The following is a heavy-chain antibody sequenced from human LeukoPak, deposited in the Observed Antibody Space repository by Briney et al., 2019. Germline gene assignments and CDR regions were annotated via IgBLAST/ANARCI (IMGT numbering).Heavy chain of an antibody. CDR1: GYTFTSYY. D-gene: IGHD2-15*01. J-gene: IGHJ4*02. Sequence: GASVKVSCRASGYTFTSYYLHWVRQAPGQGLEWMGIIIPTGGSTSYAQKFQGRVTMTRDTSISTAYMELSRLRSDDTAVYYCARARNYCSGGSCYYFDYWGQGTLVTVSS. CDR3: ARARNYCSGGSCYYFDY. V-gene: IGHV1-46*01. CDR2: IIPTGGST.